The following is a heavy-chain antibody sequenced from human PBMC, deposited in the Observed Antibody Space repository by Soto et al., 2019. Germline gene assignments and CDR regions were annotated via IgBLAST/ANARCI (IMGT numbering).Heavy chain of an antibody. CDR2: IKQDGSEK. V-gene: IGHV3-7*01. Sequence: GGSLRLSCAASGFTFSSYWMSWVRQAPGKGLEWVANIKQDGSEKYYVDSVKGRFTISRDNAKNSLYLQMNSLRAEDTAVYYCARDLTSPLYCYDGMDVWGQGTTVTVSS. J-gene: IGHJ6*02. CDR1: GFTFSSYW. CDR3: ARDLTSPLYCYDGMDV.